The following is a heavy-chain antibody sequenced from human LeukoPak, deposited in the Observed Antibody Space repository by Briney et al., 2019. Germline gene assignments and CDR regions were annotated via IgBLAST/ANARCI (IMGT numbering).Heavy chain of an antibody. Sequence: ASVKVSCKASGGTFSGYAISWVRQAPGQGLEWMGGIIPIFGTANYAQKFQGRVTMTTDTSTSTAYMELRSLRPDDTAVYYCARDRGYPWGTESWGQGTLVTVSS. D-gene: IGHD3-10*01. J-gene: IGHJ5*02. CDR2: IIPIFGTA. V-gene: IGHV1-69*05. CDR1: GGTFSGYA. CDR3: ARDRGYPWGTES.